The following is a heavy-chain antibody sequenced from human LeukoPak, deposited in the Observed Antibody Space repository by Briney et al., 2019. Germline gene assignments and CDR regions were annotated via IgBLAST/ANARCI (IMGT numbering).Heavy chain of an antibody. D-gene: IGHD2-15*01. J-gene: IGHJ4*02. V-gene: IGHV3-21*01. Sequence: GGSLRLSCAASGFTFSGYSMNWVRQAPGKGLEWVSSISSSSSYIYYADSVKGRFTISRDNAKNSLYLQMNSLRVEDTAVYYCARPRSGGTWFFDYWGQGTLVTVSS. CDR1: GFTFSGYS. CDR3: ARPRSGGTWFFDY. CDR2: ISSSSSYI.